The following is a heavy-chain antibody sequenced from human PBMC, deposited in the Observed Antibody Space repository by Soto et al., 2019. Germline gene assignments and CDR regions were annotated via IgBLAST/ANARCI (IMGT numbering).Heavy chain of an antibody. D-gene: IGHD6-19*01. CDR3: AKDIRAVATSYFDY. CDR1: GFTFSSYG. J-gene: IGHJ4*02. Sequence: QVQLVESGGGVVQPGRSLRLSCAASGFTFSSYGMHWVRQAPGKGLEWVAVISYDGSNKYYADSVKGRFTISRDNSKNTLYLQMNSLRAEDTAVYYCAKDIRAVATSYFDYWGQGTLVTVSS. CDR2: ISYDGSNK. V-gene: IGHV3-30*18.